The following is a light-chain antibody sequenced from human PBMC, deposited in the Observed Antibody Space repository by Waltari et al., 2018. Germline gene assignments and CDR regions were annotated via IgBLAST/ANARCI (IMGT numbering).Light chain of an antibody. CDR2: DAS. J-gene: IGKJ4*01. Sequence: EIVLPQSPAPLSLSPGERATLSCRASQSVNRYLAWYQQKPGQAPRLLIYDASNRATGIPARFSGSGSGTDFTLTISSLEPEDFAVYYCQQRSSWLTFGGGTKVEIK. CDR3: QQRSSWLT. CDR1: QSVNRY. V-gene: IGKV3-11*01.